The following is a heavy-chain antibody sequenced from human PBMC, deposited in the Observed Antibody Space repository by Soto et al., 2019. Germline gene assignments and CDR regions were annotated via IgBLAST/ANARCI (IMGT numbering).Heavy chain of an antibody. CDR2: IYPGDSDT. J-gene: IGHJ4*02. Sequence: GESLKISCKGSGYSFSSYWIGWVRQMPGKGLEWMGIIYPGDSDTRYSPSFQGQVTIAADKSISTAYLQCSSLKASDTAMYYCARGGLDVVTPTSLSLFYFDYWGQGTLVTVSS. CDR3: ARGGLDVVTPTSLSLFYFDY. V-gene: IGHV5-51*01. D-gene: IGHD2-15*01. CDR1: GYSFSSYW.